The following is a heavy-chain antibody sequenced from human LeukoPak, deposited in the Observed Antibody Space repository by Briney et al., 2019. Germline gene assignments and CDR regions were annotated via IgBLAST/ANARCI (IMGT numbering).Heavy chain of an antibody. CDR2: IYSGGST. Sequence: GGSLRRSCAASGFNLSNNYMSWVRQAPGKGLEWVSVIYSGGSTYYADSVKGRFTISRDNAKNSLYLQMNSLRAEDTAVYYCAREDGEEAFDIWGQGTMVTVSS. CDR3: AREDGEEAFDI. J-gene: IGHJ3*02. V-gene: IGHV3-53*01. CDR1: GFNLSNNY.